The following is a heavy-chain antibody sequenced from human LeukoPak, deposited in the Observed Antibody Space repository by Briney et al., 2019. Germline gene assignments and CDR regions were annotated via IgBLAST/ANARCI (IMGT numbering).Heavy chain of an antibody. CDR3: AREWVYYYDSSGYSLLDNWFDP. CDR2: IYYSGST. Sequence: PSETLSLTCTVSGGSISSYYWSWIRQPAGKGLEWMGYIYYSGSTNYNPSLKSRVTISVDTSKNQFSLKLSSVTAADTAVYYCAREWVYYYDSSGYSLLDNWFDPWGQGTLVTVSS. J-gene: IGHJ5*02. D-gene: IGHD3-22*01. CDR1: GGSISSYY. V-gene: IGHV4-59*01.